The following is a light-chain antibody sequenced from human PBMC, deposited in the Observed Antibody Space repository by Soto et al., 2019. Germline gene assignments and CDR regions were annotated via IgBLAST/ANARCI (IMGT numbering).Light chain of an antibody. CDR2: DAS. CDR1: QNIGTY. Sequence: IVLTQFPATLSLSPGERATLSCRASQNIGTYLAWYQQKLGQAPRLLMYDASSRAAGIPARFSGSGSATDFTLTISSLEPEDSAVYYCQHRNYWPPGAAFGGGTKVEIK. J-gene: IGKJ4*01. V-gene: IGKV3-11*01. CDR3: QHRNYWPPGAA.